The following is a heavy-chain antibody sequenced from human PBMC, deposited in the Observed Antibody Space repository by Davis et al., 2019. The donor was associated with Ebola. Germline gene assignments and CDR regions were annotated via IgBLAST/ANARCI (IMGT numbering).Heavy chain of an antibody. D-gene: IGHD6-19*01. CDR2: IRSKAYGGTT. V-gene: IGHV3-49*04. CDR1: GFTFGDYA. CDR3: TSVIAVAGTVNY. J-gene: IGHJ4*02. Sequence: PGGSLRLSCTASGFTFGDYAMSWVRQAPGKGLAWVGFIRSKAYGGTTEYAASVKGRFTISRDDSKSIAYLQMNSLKTEDTAVYYCTSVIAVAGTVNYWGQGTLVTVSS.